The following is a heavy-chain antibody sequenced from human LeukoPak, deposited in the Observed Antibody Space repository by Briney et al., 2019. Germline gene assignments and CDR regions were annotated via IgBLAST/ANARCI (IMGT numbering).Heavy chain of an antibody. CDR2: ISYDGSNK. V-gene: IGHV3-30-3*01. D-gene: IGHD2-2*01. CDR3: ARVGVSYCSSTSCYPDY. Sequence: RGSLRLSCAASGFTFSSYAMHWVRQAPGKGLEWVAVISYDGSNKYYADSVKGRFTISRDNSKNTLYLQMNSLRAEDTAVYYCARVGVSYCSSTSCYPDYWGQGTLVTVSS. J-gene: IGHJ4*02. CDR1: GFTFSSYA.